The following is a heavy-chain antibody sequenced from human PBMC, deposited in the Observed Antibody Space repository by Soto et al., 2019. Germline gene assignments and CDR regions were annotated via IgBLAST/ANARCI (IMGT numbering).Heavy chain of an antibody. D-gene: IGHD3-10*01. J-gene: IGHJ6*02. Sequence: GASVKVSCKASGGTFSSYAISWLRQAPGQGLEWMGGIIPIFGTANYAQKFQGRVTITADESTSTAYMELSSLRSEDTAVYYCARGFYYYGSGSYYLMDVWGQGTTVTVSS. CDR2: IIPIFGTA. V-gene: IGHV1-69*13. CDR3: ARGFYYYGSGSYYLMDV. CDR1: GGTFSSYA.